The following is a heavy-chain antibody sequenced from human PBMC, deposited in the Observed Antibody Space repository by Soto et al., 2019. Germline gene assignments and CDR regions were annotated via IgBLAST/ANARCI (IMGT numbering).Heavy chain of an antibody. CDR1: GVTISTYY. D-gene: IGHD5-12*01. CDR3: VREAYIGYGHGIDQ. V-gene: IGHV4-59*01. CDR2: NYHSGTT. J-gene: IGHJ4*02. Sequence: SETLSLTGAVCGVTISTYYWSCIRQPPGKGLEWIGYNYHSGTTNYNPSLKSRVTISVDTSKNQFSLRLTSVTAADTAIYYCVREAYIGYGHGIDQSGQGILVTVS.